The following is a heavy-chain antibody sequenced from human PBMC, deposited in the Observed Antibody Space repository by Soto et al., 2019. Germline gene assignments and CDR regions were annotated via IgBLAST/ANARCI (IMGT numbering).Heavy chain of an antibody. D-gene: IGHD5-12*01. Sequence: QVQLQESGPGLVKPSQTLSLTCTVSGDSVSSSSYYWSWIRQHPGKGLEWIGYIHHSGTTYYNPSLKSRITLSVDTSKNQFSLRLSSVTAADTAVYCCASGLGYKAWGQGTLVTVSS. CDR3: ASGLGYKA. V-gene: IGHV4-31*03. J-gene: IGHJ5*02. CDR1: GDSVSSSSYY. CDR2: IHHSGTT.